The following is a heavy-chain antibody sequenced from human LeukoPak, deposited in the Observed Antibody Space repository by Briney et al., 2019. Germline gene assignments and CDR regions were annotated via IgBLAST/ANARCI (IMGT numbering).Heavy chain of an antibody. CDR1: GGSFSGYY. J-gene: IGHJ5*02. Sequence: PSETLSLTCAVYGGSFSGYYWSWIRQPPGKGLEWIGEINHSGSTNCNPSLKSRVTISVDTSKNQFSLKLSSVTAADTAVYYCARGRYSSSWYFWFDPWGQGTLVTVSS. D-gene: IGHD6-13*01. CDR2: INHSGST. CDR3: ARGRYSSSWYFWFDP. V-gene: IGHV4-34*01.